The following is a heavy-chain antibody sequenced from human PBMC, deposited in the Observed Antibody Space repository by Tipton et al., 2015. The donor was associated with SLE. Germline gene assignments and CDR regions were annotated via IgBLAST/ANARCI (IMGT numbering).Heavy chain of an antibody. D-gene: IGHD5-24*01. V-gene: IGHV4-59*01. J-gene: IGHJ4*02. CDR2: IYYSGST. Sequence: TLSLTCTVSGGSISSYYWSWIRQPPGKGLEWIGYIYYSGSTNCNPSLKSRVTISVDTSKNQFSLKLSSVTAADTAVYYCARTRDGSLDYWGQGTLVTVSS. CDR3: ARTRDGSLDY. CDR1: GGSISSYY.